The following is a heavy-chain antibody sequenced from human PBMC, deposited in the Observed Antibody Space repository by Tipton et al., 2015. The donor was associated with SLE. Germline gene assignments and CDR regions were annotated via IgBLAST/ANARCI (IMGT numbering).Heavy chain of an antibody. CDR2: ISWNSGSI. CDR3: AKGGGFGAIYPFDS. CDR1: GFTFDDYA. V-gene: IGHV3-9*01. J-gene: IGHJ4*02. D-gene: IGHD4/OR15-4a*01. Sequence: SLRLSCAASGFTFDDYAMHWVRQAPGKGLEGVSGISWNSGSIGYADSVKGRFTISRDNAKNTLYLQMNSLRVEDTALYYCAKGGGFGAIYPFDSWGQGTLVTVSS.